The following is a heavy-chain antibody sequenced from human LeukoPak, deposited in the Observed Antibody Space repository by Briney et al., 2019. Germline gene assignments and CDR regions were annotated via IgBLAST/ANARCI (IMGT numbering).Heavy chain of an antibody. D-gene: IGHD2-21*02. J-gene: IGHJ6*03. CDR1: GYSISSGYY. Sequence: PSETLSLTCTVSGYSISSGYYWGWIRQPPGKGLEWIGSIYHSGSTYYNPSLKSRVTISVDTSKNQLSLQMKTVTAADTALYYRARIKCGGDCRGYYYKYYMDVWGKGTTVTISS. CDR2: IYHSGST. V-gene: IGHV4-38-2*02. CDR3: ARIKCGGDCRGYYYKYYMDV.